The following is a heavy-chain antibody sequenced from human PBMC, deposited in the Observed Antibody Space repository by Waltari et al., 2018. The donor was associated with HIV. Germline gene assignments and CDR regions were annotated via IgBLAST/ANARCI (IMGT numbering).Heavy chain of an antibody. V-gene: IGHV3-49*05. D-gene: IGHD1-26*01. Sequence: EVHLMESGGGLVKPGRSLRLSCSGYGFTFGDYGLSWFRQAPGKGLEWVGFSTSEAYGGTAEYAASVTGRFTISREDSKSTAYMQMNRLESEDTGVYFCSRPSGPLHSYGMDVWGQGTTVIVSS. CDR1: GFTFGDYG. CDR2: STSEAYGGTA. CDR3: SRPSGPLHSYGMDV. J-gene: IGHJ6*02.